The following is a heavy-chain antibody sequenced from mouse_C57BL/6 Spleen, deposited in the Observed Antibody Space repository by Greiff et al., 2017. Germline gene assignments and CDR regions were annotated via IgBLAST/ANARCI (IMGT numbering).Heavy chain of an antibody. CDR1: GYTFTSYW. D-gene: IGHD2-4*01. V-gene: IGHV1-55*01. Sequence: QVQLQQPGAELVKPGASVKMSCKASGYTFTSYWITWVKQRPGQGLEWIGDIYPGSGSTNYNEKFKSKATLTVDTSSSTAYMQLSSLTSEDSAVYYCARLFMITNYVDYWGQGTTLTVSS. CDR2: IYPGSGST. CDR3: ARLFMITNYVDY. J-gene: IGHJ2*01.